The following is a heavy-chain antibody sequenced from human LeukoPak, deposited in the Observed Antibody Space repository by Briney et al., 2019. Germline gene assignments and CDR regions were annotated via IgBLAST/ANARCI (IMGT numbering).Heavy chain of an antibody. D-gene: IGHD1-1*01. J-gene: IGHJ4*02. Sequence: GGSLRLSCVVSGLTFSSYAMSWVRQAPGKGLDWVSAISASGGSKYYADSVKGRFTISRDNSKNTVYLQLNSLRGEDTAIYYCAPNWNLDYWGQGSLVTVSS. CDR3: APNWNLDY. CDR2: ISASGGSK. CDR1: GLTFSSYA. V-gene: IGHV3-23*01.